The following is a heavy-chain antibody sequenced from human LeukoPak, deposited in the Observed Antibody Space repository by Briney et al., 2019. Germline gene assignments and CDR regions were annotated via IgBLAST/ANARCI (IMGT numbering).Heavy chain of an antibody. Sequence: SVKVSCKASGGTFSSYAISWVRQAPGQGLEWMGRIIPILGIANYAQKFQGRVTITADKSTSTAYMELSSLRSEDTAVYYCARVDSSSWYYFDYWGQGTLVTVSS. D-gene: IGHD6-13*01. J-gene: IGHJ4*02. CDR1: GGTFSSYA. V-gene: IGHV1-69*04. CDR2: IIPILGIA. CDR3: ARVDSSSWYYFDY.